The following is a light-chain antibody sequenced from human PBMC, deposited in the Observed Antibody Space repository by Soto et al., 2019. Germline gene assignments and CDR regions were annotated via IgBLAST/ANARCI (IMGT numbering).Light chain of an antibody. CDR3: QSYDSSLSGWV. J-gene: IGLJ3*02. CDR2: DNI. Sequence: QSVLTQPPSVSGAPGQRVTISCDGNKSNIGAGFDVYWHQQLPGTAPKPLIYDNINRPSGVPDRFSGSKSGTSASLAITGLQTEDEAHYYCQSYDSSLSGWVFGGGTKLTVL. CDR1: KSNIGAGFD. V-gene: IGLV1-40*01.